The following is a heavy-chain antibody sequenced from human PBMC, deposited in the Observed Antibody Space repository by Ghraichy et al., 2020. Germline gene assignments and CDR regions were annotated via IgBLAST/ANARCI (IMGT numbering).Heavy chain of an antibody. V-gene: IGHV3-30*02. CDR1: GFTFSARG. D-gene: IGHD2-2*01. CDR3: AKDMPAGAFDV. Sequence: GGSLRLSCAASGFTFSARGLHWVRQAPGKGLEWVAFIRYDGSEKYYADSVKGRFTISRDNSKNTLFLQTNSLRPEDTAVYYCAKDMPAGAFDVWGQGTVITVSS. CDR2: IRYDGSEK. J-gene: IGHJ3*01.